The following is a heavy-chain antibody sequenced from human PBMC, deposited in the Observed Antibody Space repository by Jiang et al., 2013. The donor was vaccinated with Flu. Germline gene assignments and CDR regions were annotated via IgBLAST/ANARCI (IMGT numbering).Heavy chain of an antibody. CDR2: IYYSGST. D-gene: IGHD1-26*01. Sequence: SGSGLVKPSETLSLTCTVSGGSISSYYWSWIRQPPGKGLEWIGYIYYSGSTNYNPSLKSRVTISVDTSKNQFSLKLSSVTAADTAVYYCARVTGSYLDWYFDLWGRGTLVTVSS. CDR3: ARVTGSYLDWYFDL. V-gene: IGHV4-59*01. J-gene: IGHJ2*01. CDR1: GGSISSYY.